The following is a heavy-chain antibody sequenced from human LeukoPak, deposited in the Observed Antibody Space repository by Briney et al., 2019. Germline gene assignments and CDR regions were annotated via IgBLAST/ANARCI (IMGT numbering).Heavy chain of an antibody. J-gene: IGHJ5*02. CDR1: GFTFSSYD. V-gene: IGHV3-13*01. D-gene: IGHD2-15*01. CDR2: IGTAGDT. CDR3: ARGTRYCSGGSCHSGASNWFDP. Sequence: GGSLRLSCAASGFTFSSYDMHWVRQATGKGLEWVSAIGTAGDTYYPGSVKGRFTISRENAKNSLYLQMNSLRAGDTAVYYCARGTRYCSGGSCHSGASNWFDPWGQGTLVTVSS.